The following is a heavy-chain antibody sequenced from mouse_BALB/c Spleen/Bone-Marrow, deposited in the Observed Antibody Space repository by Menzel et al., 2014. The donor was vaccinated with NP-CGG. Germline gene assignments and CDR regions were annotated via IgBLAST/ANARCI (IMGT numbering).Heavy chain of an antibody. CDR2: INPNSRTI. CDR3: ARCGYYGFLEY. V-gene: IGHV4-1*02. CDR1: GFDFSRYW. D-gene: IGHD1-1*01. Sequence: EVQLVESGGGLVQPGGSLKLSCAASGFDFSRYWMSWVRQAPGKRLEWIGEINPNSRTINYTPSLKDKFIISRDNAKNTLDLQMSKVRSEDTALYYCARCGYYGFLEYWGQGTTLTVSS. J-gene: IGHJ2*01.